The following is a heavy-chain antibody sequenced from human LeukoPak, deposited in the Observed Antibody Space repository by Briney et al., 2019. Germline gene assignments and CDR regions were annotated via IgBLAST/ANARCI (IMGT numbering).Heavy chain of an antibody. CDR3: ARDTGTGLGV. Sequence: GGSLRLSCAASGFTFSSYWMHWVRQAPGKGLVWVSRINSDGSSTNQADSVKGRFTISRDNAKKALYLQMNSLRVEDTAVYFWARDTGTGLGVWGQGTPVTVSS. J-gene: IGHJ6*01. CDR1: GFTFSSYW. CDR2: INSDGSST. V-gene: IGHV3-74*01. D-gene: IGHD1-14*01.